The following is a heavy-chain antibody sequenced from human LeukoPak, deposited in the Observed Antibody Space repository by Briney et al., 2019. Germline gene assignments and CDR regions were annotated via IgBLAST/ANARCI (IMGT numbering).Heavy chain of an antibody. J-gene: IGHJ3*02. CDR3: ARLRITIFGVPPRGAFDI. CDR2: IIPIFGTA. V-gene: IGHV1-69*05. Sequence: SVKVSCKASGGTFSSYAISWVRQAPGQGLEWMGGIIPIFGTANYAQKFQGRVTITTDESTSTAYMELSSLRSEDTAVYYCARLRITIFGVPPRGAFDIWGQGTMVTVSS. D-gene: IGHD3-3*01. CDR1: GGTFSSYA.